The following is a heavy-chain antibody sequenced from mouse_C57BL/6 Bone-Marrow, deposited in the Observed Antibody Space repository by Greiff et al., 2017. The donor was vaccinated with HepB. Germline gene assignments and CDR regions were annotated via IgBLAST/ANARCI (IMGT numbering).Heavy chain of an antibody. CDR2: IYPRSGNT. CDR1: GYTFTSYG. J-gene: IGHJ2*01. V-gene: IGHV1-81*01. D-gene: IGHD2-4*01. CDR3: ARPPRGLRPVDY. Sequence: QVHVKQSGAELARPGASVKLSCKASGYTFTSYGISWVKQRTGQGLEWIGEIYPRSGNTYYNEKFKGKATLTADKSSSTAYMELRSLTSEDSAVYFCARPPRGLRPVDYGGQGTTLTVSS.